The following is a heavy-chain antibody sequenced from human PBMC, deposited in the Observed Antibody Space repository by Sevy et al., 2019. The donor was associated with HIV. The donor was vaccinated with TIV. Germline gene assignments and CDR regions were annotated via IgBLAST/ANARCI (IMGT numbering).Heavy chain of an antibody. CDR2: ISWNSGSI. CDR3: AKDSADYYDSSGYFDY. CDR1: GFTFDDYA. J-gene: IGHJ4*02. Sequence: GGSLRLSCAASGFTFDDYAMHWVRQAPGKGLEWVSGISWNSGSIGYAASVKGRFTISRDNAKNSLYLQMNSLRAEDTALYYCAKDSADYYDSSGYFDYWGQGTLVTVSS. D-gene: IGHD3-22*01. V-gene: IGHV3-9*01.